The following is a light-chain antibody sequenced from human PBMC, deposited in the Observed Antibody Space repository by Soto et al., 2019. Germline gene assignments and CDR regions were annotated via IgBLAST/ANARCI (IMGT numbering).Light chain of an antibody. V-gene: IGKV1-9*01. CDR3: QQLITYPLT. CDR1: QGINSY. Sequence: DIQLTQSPSFLSASVGDRVTITCRASQGINSYFAWYQQKPGKAPKLLIYAASTLQSGVPSRFSGSGSGTEFTLTISRLQPEDLATYYCQQLITYPLTFGGGTKVELK. J-gene: IGKJ4*01. CDR2: AAS.